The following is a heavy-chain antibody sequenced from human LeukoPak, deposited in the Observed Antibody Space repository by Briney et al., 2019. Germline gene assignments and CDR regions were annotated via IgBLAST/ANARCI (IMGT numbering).Heavy chain of an antibody. V-gene: IGHV3-53*01. CDR3: ASSVTTVGAYDY. CDR1: GITASNFY. D-gene: IGHD1-1*01. CDR2: ISNNDVT. Sequence: GGSLRLSCAASGITASNFYMMWVRQAPGKGLEWVSYISNNDVTKCADSVRGRLTISRDNSKNILYLQMNSLRVEDTAMYWCASSVTTVGAYDYWGQGAPVTVSS. J-gene: IGHJ4*02.